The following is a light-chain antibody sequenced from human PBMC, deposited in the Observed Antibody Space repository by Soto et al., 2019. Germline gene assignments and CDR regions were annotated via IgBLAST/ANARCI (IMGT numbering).Light chain of an antibody. CDR2: AAS. CDR3: QQAKNFPLT. Sequence: DIQMTQSASSVSASVGDRVTITCRASQDIGQFLAWYQYKPGKGPRLLIYAASSVPSGVPSRFSASGSGTDFILTVNSLQPEDFATYFCQQAKNFPLTFGGGTRVEMK. CDR1: QDIGQF. J-gene: IGKJ4*01. V-gene: IGKV1D-12*01.